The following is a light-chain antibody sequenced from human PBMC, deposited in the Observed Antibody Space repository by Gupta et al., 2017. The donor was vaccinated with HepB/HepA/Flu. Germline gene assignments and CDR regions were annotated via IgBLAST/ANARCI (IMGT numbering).Light chain of an antibody. CDR1: QSVLYTSNNKNY. CDR3: HQDDSPHDT. Sequence: DIVMTQSPDSLVVSLGERATINCKSSQSVLYTSNNKNYLAWYQQKPGQPPKLLIYWASTRESGVHDRVSGSGSGTDCTLTISSLQAEDVAVDYGHQDDSPHDTFGQGTKLEIK. V-gene: IGKV4-1*01. J-gene: IGKJ2*01. CDR2: WAS.